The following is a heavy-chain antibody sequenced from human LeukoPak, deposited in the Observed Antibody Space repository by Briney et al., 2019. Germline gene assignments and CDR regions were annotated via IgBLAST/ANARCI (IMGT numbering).Heavy chain of an antibody. Sequence: GGSLRLSSAASGFTFSSYAMSWVRQAPGKGLEWVSAISGSGGSTYYADSVKGRFTISRDNSKNTLYLQMNSLRAEDTAVYYCAKVRQPSPSFDYWGQGTLVTVSS. D-gene: IGHD6-13*01. V-gene: IGHV3-23*01. J-gene: IGHJ4*02. CDR3: AKVRQPSPSFDY. CDR2: ISGSGGST. CDR1: GFTFSSYA.